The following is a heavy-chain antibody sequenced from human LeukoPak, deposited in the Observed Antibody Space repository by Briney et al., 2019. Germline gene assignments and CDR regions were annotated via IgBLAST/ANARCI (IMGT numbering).Heavy chain of an antibody. Sequence: SETLFLTCAVSGVPFSNYYWSWIRQPPGKGLEWVGYIYYSGSTYYNPSLRSRVTISVDTSKNQFSLKLTSVNAADTAVYYCARGTFYYGSESYWGLDYWGQGTRVTVSS. CDR1: GVPFSNYY. V-gene: IGHV4-59*12. CDR3: ARGTFYYGSESYWGLDY. J-gene: IGHJ4*02. D-gene: IGHD3-10*01. CDR2: IYYSGST.